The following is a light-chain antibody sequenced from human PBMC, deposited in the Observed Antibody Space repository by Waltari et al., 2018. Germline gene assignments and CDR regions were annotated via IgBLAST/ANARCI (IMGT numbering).Light chain of an antibody. CDR1: QSLLYTNGYTY. Sequence: DIVMTQSPLSLPVIPGEPASISCRSSQSLLYTNGYTYLDWYLQKPGQSPQLLIYWASTRASGVPDRFSGSGPGIDFTLTISRVEADDVGVYYCMQALQTPPTFGQGTKVEIK. J-gene: IGKJ1*01. V-gene: IGKV2-28*01. CDR2: WAS. CDR3: MQALQTPPT.